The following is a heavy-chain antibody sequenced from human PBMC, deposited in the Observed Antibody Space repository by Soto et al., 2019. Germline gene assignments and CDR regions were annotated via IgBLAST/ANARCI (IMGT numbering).Heavy chain of an antibody. V-gene: IGHV4-38-2*02. CDR1: GYSISSGYY. CDR3: ARDVSGVAGSDAFDI. CDR2: IYHSGST. Sequence: SETLSLTSAVSGYSISSGYYWGWIRQPPGKGLEWIGSIYHSGSTYYNPSLKSRVTISVDTSKNQFSLKLSSVTAADTAVYYCARDVSGVAGSDAFDIWGQGTMVPVSS. D-gene: IGHD6-19*01. J-gene: IGHJ3*02.